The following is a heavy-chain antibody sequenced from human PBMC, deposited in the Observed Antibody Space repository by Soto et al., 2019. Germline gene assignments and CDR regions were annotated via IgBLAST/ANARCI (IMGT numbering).Heavy chain of an antibody. CDR1: GFTFSSYG. CDR2: IWYDGSNK. D-gene: IGHD3-9*01. CDR3: AREPDLLTGPFHY. Sequence: GGSLRLSCAASGFTFSSYGMHWVRQAPGKGLEWVAVIWYDGSNKYYADSVKGRFTISRDNSKNTLYLQMNSLRAEDTAVYYCAREPDLLTGPFHYWGQGTLLTVS. V-gene: IGHV3-33*01. J-gene: IGHJ4*02.